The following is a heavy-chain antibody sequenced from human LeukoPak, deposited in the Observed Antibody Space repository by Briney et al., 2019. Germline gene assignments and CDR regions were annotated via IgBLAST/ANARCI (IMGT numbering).Heavy chain of an antibody. D-gene: IGHD6-6*01. CDR2: INHSGGT. CDR3: ARGREAARPYFDY. J-gene: IGHJ4*02. V-gene: IGHV4-34*01. CDR1: GGSFSGYY. Sequence: PSETLSLTCAVYGGSFSGYYWSWIRQPPGKGLEWIGEINHSGGTNYNPSLKSRVTISVDTSKNQFSLKLSSVTAADTAVYYCARGREAARPYFDYWGQGTLVTVSS.